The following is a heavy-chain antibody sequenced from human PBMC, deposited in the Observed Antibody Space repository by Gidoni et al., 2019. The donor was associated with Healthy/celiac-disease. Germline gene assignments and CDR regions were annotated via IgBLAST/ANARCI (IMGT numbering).Heavy chain of an antibody. CDR2: INPNSGGT. CDR3: ARVAVAGTGWFDP. V-gene: IGHV1-2*02. D-gene: IGHD6-19*01. Sequence: QVQLVPSGAEVKKPGASVKVSCKASGYTFTGYYMHWVRQAPGQGLEWMGWINPNSGGTNYAQKFQGRVTMTRDTSISTADMELSRLRSDDTAVYYCARVAVAGTGWFDPWGQGTLVTVSS. J-gene: IGHJ5*02. CDR1: GYTFTGYY.